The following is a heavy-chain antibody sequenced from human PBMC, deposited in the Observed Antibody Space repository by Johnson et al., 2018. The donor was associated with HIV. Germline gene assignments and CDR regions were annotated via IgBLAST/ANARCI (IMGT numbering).Heavy chain of an antibody. CDR2: ISYDGSNK. V-gene: IGHV3-30-3*01. J-gene: IGHJ3*02. Sequence: QVQLVESGGGVVQPGRSLRLSCAASGFTFSSYAMHWVRQAPGKGLEWVAVISYDGSNKYYADSVKGRFTISRDNSKETLYLQMNNLRAEDTAVYYCAKDFGMYSIGGNDAFDIWGQGTMVTVSS. CDR3: AKDFGMYSIGGNDAFDI. D-gene: IGHD3-16*01. CDR1: GFTFSSYA.